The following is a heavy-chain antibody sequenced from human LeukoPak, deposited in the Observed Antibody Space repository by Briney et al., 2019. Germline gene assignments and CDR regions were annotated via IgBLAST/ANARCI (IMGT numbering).Heavy chain of an antibody. V-gene: IGHV3-15*01. CDR2: IKRRSDGGAP. J-gene: IGHJ5*02. D-gene: IGHD2-8*01. CDR1: GFTFSNAW. Sequence: GGSLRLSCAASGFTFSNAWMNWVRQAPGKGLEWVGLIKRRSDGGAPHYAAPVEGRFTISRDDSKHTLFLQMNSLKTEDTGVYYCTTLYRLDPWGQGTLVTVSS. CDR3: TTLYRLDP.